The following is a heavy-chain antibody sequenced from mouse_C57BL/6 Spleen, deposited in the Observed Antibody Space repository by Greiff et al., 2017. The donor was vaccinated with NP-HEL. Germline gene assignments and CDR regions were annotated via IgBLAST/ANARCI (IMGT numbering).Heavy chain of an antibody. J-gene: IGHJ2*01. Sequence: DVKLVESGGGLVKPGGALKVDCAAAGCRLVCYAGSLVGGVPGKSLDVVATISDGCSSTYYPDNVKGRFTISRDNAKNNLYLQMSHLKSEDTAMYYCARKFLDYFDYWGQGTTLTVSS. CDR3: ARKFLDYFDY. CDR2: ISDGCSST. CDR1: GCRLVCYA. V-gene: IGHV5-4*03.